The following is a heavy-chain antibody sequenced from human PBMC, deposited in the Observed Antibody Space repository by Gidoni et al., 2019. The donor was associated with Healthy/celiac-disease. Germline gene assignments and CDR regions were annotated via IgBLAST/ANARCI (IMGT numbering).Heavy chain of an antibody. J-gene: IGHJ4*02. D-gene: IGHD3-22*01. Sequence: QVQLVHSRAEVKKPGSSVKVSCKSSVRTFSSYAISWVRQAPGQGLEWMGGIIPIFGTANYEQKFQGRVTITADKSTSTAYMERSSLRSEDTAVYDCAITYYYDSSGYDYGGFDYWGQGTLVTVSS. CDR3: AITYYYDSSGYDYGGFDY. V-gene: IGHV1-69*06. CDR2: IIPIFGTA. CDR1: VRTFSSYA.